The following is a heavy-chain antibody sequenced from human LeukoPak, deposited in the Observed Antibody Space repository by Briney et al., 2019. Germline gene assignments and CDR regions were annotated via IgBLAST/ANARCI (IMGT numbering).Heavy chain of an antibody. D-gene: IGHD5-18*01. CDR3: ATYNRAITPSPPFDY. CDR1: GYSFTDYY. CDR2: INPDTGGT. J-gene: IGHJ4*02. Sequence: GASVKVSCKPSGYSFTDYYMQWVRQAPGQGPEWMAWINPDTGGTKYAQKFQGKVTVTRDTSISTVYMELSSLSSDDTALYYCATYNRAITPSPPFDYWGQGSLVTVSS. V-gene: IGHV1-2*02.